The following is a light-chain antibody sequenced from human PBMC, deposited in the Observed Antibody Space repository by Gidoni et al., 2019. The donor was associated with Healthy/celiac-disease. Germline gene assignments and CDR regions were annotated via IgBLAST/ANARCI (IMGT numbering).Light chain of an antibody. CDR1: QSVLYSSNNKNY. CDR3: QQYYSTPLT. Sequence: DIVMTQSPASLAVSLGERATINCKSSQSVLYSSNNKNYLAWYQQTPGQPPKLLIYWASTRESGVPDLFSGRGSGTDFTLTISSLQAADVAVYYCQQYYSTPLTFXGXTKVEIK. CDR2: WAS. J-gene: IGKJ4*01. V-gene: IGKV4-1*01.